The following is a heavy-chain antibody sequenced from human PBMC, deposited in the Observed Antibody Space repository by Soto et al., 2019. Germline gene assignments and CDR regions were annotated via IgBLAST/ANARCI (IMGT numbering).Heavy chain of an antibody. V-gene: IGHV3-48*01. CDR3: ASPTYYYDSSGTPAY. CDR1: GFTFSTYS. J-gene: IGHJ4*02. D-gene: IGHD3-22*01. CDR2: ISSSSSTI. Sequence: GGSLRLSCAASGFTFSTYSMNWVRQAPGKGLEWVSYISSSSSTIFYTDSVKGRFTVSRDNAKNSLYLQMNSLRAEDTAVYYCASPTYYYDSSGTPAYWGQGTLVTVSS.